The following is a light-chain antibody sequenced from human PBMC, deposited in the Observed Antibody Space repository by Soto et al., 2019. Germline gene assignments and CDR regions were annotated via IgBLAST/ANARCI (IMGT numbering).Light chain of an antibody. V-gene: IGKV1-5*01. CDR2: DTS. CDR1: QSISRW. J-gene: IGKJ1*01. Sequence: DIQMTQSPSTLSASVGDRVTITCRASQSISRWLAWYQQKPGKAPKLLIYDTSSLQSGVPSRFSGSGAGTELHLTIGSLQPEDFAAYYCQQYDSYWTFGQGTKVEV. CDR3: QQYDSYWT.